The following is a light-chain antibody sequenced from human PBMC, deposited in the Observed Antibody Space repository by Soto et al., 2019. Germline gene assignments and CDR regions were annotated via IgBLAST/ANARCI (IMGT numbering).Light chain of an antibody. CDR1: SSDVGSFNY. Sequence: QSALTQPASVSGSPGQSITISCTGTSSDVGSFNYVSWYQQHPGKAPKLLIYGVSNRPSGVSDRFSGSKSGNTASLTISGLQAEDEADYYCYSYTSSTPLIFGGGTKLTVL. CDR2: GVS. CDR3: YSYTSSTPLI. V-gene: IGLV2-14*01. J-gene: IGLJ2*01.